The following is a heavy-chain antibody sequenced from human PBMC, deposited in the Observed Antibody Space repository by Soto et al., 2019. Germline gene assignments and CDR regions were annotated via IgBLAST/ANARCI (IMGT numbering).Heavy chain of an antibody. J-gene: IGHJ4*02. CDR3: ARAQPTYSSSYFDY. D-gene: IGHD3-22*01. CDR2: ISGSSNDT. CDR1: GFTFSSYS. Sequence: GGSLRLSCAASGFTFSSYSMNWVRQAPGKGLEWVSTISGSSNDTYYTDSVKGRFTISRDNSKNTLYVHMNSLRAEDTAVYYCARAQPTYSSSYFDYWGQGTLVTVSS. V-gene: IGHV3-23*01.